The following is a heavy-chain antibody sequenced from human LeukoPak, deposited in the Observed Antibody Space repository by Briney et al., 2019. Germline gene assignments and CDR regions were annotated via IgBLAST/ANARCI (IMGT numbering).Heavy chain of an antibody. CDR3: AKDQEGGAGTGRFDY. J-gene: IGHJ4*02. V-gene: IGHV3-7*01. D-gene: IGHD6-13*01. CDR1: GFTFSSSW. Sequence: GGSLRPSCAASGFTFSSSWMSWVRQAPGKGLEWVANIKQDGSEKYYVDSVKGRFTISRDNAMNSLSLQMNSLRAEDTAVYYCAKDQEGGAGTGRFDYWGQGTLVTVSS. CDR2: IKQDGSEK.